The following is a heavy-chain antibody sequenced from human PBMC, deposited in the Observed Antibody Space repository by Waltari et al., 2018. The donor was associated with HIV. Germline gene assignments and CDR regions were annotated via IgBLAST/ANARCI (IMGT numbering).Heavy chain of an antibody. Sequence: QVQLQESAPGLVQPSEPLSLTCAVSGYSIRSSYYWGWTRQPPGRGLEQIGSIYQSGRTNYTPSLKSRVTISVDTPKSQFSLKLSSVTAADTAVYYCARQIQCIGGSCHDAYFDYWGQGTLVTVSS. V-gene: IGHV4-38-2*01. CDR2: IYQSGRT. CDR1: GYSIRSSYY. CDR3: ARQIQCIGGSCHDAYFDY. J-gene: IGHJ4*02. D-gene: IGHD2-15*01.